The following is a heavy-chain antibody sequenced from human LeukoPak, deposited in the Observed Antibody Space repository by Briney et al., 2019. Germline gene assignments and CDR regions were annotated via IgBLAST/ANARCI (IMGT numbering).Heavy chain of an antibody. CDR3: ARGMGYSGSYYYYYGMDV. V-gene: IGHV4-59*01. J-gene: IGHJ6*02. CDR2: IYDSGST. CDR1: GGSISSYY. D-gene: IGHD1-26*01. Sequence: PSETLSLTCTVSGGSISSYYWSWIRQPPGKGLEWIGYIYDSGSTNYNPSLKSRVTISVDPSKNQFSLKLSCVTAADTAVYYCARGMGYSGSYYYYYGMDVWGQGTTVTVSS.